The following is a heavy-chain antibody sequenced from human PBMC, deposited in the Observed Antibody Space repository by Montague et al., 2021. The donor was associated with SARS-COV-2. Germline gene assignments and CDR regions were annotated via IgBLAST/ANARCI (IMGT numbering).Heavy chain of an antibody. CDR1: GGSIRTSSYY. V-gene: IGHV4-39*01. CDR3: AMRGGALDAFDI. CDR2: IYYSGST. Sequence: SETLSLTCTVSGGSIRTSSYYWGWLRPPPGKGLDWIGSIYYSGSTYYNPSLKRRVTISVDTTKDQFALKLGSVAAAATAVYYCAMRGGALDAFDIWGQGTMVTVSS. J-gene: IGHJ3*02. D-gene: IGHD4-17*01.